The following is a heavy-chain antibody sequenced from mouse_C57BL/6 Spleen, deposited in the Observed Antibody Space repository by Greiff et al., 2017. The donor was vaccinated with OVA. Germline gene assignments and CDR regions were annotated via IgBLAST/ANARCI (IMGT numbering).Heavy chain of an antibody. J-gene: IGHJ3*01. CDR2: IDPSDSET. Sequence: QVQLQQPGAELVRPGSSVKLSCKASGYTFTSYWMHWVKQRPIQGLEWIGNIDPSDSETHYNQKFKDKATLTVDKSSSTAYMQLSSLTSEDSAVYYCARSDVYSAWFAYWGQGTLVTVSA. D-gene: IGHD3-1*01. V-gene: IGHV1-52*01. CDR1: GYTFTSYW. CDR3: ARSDVYSAWFAY.